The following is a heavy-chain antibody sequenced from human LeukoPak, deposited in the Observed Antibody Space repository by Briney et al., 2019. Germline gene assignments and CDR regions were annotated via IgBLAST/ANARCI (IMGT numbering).Heavy chain of an antibody. CDR1: GGIFSSYA. D-gene: IGHD6-13*01. J-gene: IGHJ4*02. V-gene: IGHV1-69*04. CDR3: AYSSSSWINY. CDR2: IIPILGIA. Sequence: GASVKVSCKASGGIFSSYAISWVRQAPGQGLEWIGRIIPILGIANYAQKFQGRVTITADKSTSTAYMELSSLRSEDTAVYYCAYSSSSWINYWGQGTLVTVSS.